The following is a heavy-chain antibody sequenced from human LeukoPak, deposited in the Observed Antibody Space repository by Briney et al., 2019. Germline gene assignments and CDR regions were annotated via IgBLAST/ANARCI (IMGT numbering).Heavy chain of an antibody. CDR2: IYHSGST. D-gene: IGHD6-13*01. V-gene: IGHV4-38-2*02. J-gene: IGHJ5*02. Sequence: SETLSLTCTVYGYSISSGYYGGWIRQPPGQGLEWIGSIYHSGSTYHNPSLKSRVTISVDTSKNQFSLKLSSVTAADTAVYYCARGSYSSSWFNWFDPWGQGTLVTVPS. CDR3: ARGSYSSSWFNWFDP. CDR1: GYSISSGYY.